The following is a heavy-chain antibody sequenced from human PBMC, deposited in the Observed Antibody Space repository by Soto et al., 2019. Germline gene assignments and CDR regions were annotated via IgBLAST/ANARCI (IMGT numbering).Heavy chain of an antibody. CDR1: GGTFRNSA. J-gene: IGHJ4*02. CDR3: ARGRYGDY. Sequence: QVQLEQSGPEVKKPGSSVKVSCKASGGTFRNSAISWVRQAPGQGLEWMGGISAHNGNTNYAQKLQGRVTVTRDTSTSTAYMELRSLRSDDTAVYYCARGRYGDYWGQGALVTVSS. V-gene: IGHV1-18*01. D-gene: IGHD1-1*01. CDR2: ISAHNGNT.